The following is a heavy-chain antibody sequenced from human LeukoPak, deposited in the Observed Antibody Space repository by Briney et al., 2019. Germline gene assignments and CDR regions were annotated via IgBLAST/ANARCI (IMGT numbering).Heavy chain of an antibody. CDR1: GFIFRDYT. CDR2: IRSSGDDI. CDR3: ARDKDWAFDY. D-gene: IGHD3/OR15-3a*01. Sequence: GGSLRFSGAASGFIFRDYTMTWVRQAPGKGLEWVSHIRSSGDDIRYADSVKGRFTISRDDAKNSLFLQMNSLRAEDTAVYYCARDKDWAFDYWGQGTLVTVSS. J-gene: IGHJ4*02. V-gene: IGHV3-21*05.